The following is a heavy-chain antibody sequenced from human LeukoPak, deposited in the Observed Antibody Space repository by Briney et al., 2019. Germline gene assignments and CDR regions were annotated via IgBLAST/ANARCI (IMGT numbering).Heavy chain of an antibody. Sequence: GGSLRLSCAASGFTFSSYSMNWVRQAPGKGLEWVSYISSSSSTIYYADSVKGRFTISRDNAKNSLYLQMNSLRAEDTAVYYCARVESCGGDCYPHWGQGTLVTVSS. CDR3: ARVESCGGDCYPH. V-gene: IGHV3-48*01. J-gene: IGHJ1*01. D-gene: IGHD2-21*02. CDR1: GFTFSSYS. CDR2: ISSSSSTI.